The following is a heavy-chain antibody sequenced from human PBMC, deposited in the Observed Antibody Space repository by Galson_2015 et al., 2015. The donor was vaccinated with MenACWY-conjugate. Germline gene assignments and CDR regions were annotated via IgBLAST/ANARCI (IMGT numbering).Heavy chain of an antibody. CDR1: GFVFSSYT. CDR2: ISPSGSNT. V-gene: IGHV3-64D*09. J-gene: IGHJ1*01. D-gene: IGHD6-19*01. CDR3: VKAWYSRDWYSLYNFLFRH. Sequence: SLRLSCAASGFVFSSYTMHWVRQAPGEGLECISTISPSGSNTFYADSAKGRFSISRDNSKTTVYLHMSSLRPEDTAVYYCVKAWYSRDWYSLYNFLFRHWGQGTQV.